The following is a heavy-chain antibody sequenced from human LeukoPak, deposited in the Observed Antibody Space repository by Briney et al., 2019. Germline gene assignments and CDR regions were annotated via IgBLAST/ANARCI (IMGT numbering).Heavy chain of an antibody. Sequence: GGSLRLSCAASGFTFSSYSMNWVRQAPGKGLEWVSSISSSSSYIYYADSVRGRITISGDNAKNSLYLQMNSLRAEDTAVYYCARGKASIVVVINEGGFDYWGQGTLVTVSS. D-gene: IGHD3-22*01. J-gene: IGHJ4*02. CDR1: GFTFSSYS. V-gene: IGHV3-21*01. CDR2: ISSSSSYI. CDR3: ARGKASIVVVINEGGFDY.